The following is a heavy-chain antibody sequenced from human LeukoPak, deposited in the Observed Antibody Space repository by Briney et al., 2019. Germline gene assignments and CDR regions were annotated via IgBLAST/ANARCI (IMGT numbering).Heavy chain of an antibody. V-gene: IGHV1-2*02. J-gene: IGHJ3*02. D-gene: IGHD4-17*01. CDR1: GYTFTYYY. CDR2: INPNSGGT. Sequence: ASVKVSCKASGYTFTYYYMHWVRQAPGQGLDWMGWINPNSGGTKYAQKFQGRVTMTRDTSISTAYMELSRLRSDDTAVYYCARHTVTIYHDAFDIWGQGTMVTVSP. CDR3: ARHTVTIYHDAFDI.